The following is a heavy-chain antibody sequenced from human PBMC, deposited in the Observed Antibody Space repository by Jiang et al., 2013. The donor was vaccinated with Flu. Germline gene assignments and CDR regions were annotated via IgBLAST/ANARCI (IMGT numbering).Heavy chain of an antibody. D-gene: IGHD3-16*01. V-gene: IGHV4-61*02. J-gene: IGHJ5*02. CDR1: GGSISSGSYY. Sequence: SLTCTVSGGSISSGSYYWSWIRQPAGKGLEWIGRIYTSGSTNYNPSLKSRVTISVDTSKNQFSLKLSSVTAADTAVYYCSRGRDRTEVWFDPWGQGTLVTVSS. CDR3: SRGRDRTEVWFDP. CDR2: IYTSGST.